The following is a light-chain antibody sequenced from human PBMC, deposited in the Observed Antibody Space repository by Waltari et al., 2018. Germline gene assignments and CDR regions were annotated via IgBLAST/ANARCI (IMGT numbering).Light chain of an antibody. CDR3: AAWDDSVKDWK. V-gene: IGLV1-44*01. Sequence: QSVVTQSPSASGTPGQTVTISCSGDNSNIGTTAVSWYKHLPGTAPTLLLYNTHQRASGVPDRFSASRSGTSASLAISGLQSDDEADYYCAAWDDSVKDWKFGGGTRLTVL. CDR2: NTH. J-gene: IGLJ2*01. CDR1: NSNIGTTA.